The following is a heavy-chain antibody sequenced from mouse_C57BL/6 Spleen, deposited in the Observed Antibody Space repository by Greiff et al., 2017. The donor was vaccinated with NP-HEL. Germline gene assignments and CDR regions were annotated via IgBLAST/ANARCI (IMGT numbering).Heavy chain of an antibody. J-gene: IGHJ1*03. CDR3: ARLEATDWYFDV. CDR2: ISYDGSN. Sequence: EVQRVESGPGLVKPSQSLSLTCSVTGYSITSGYYWNWIRQFPGNKLEWMGYISYDGSNNYNPSLKNRISITRDTSKNQFFLKLNSVTTEDTATYYCARLEATDWYFDVWGTGTTVTVSS. CDR1: GYSITSGYY. D-gene: IGHD1-1*01. V-gene: IGHV3-6*01.